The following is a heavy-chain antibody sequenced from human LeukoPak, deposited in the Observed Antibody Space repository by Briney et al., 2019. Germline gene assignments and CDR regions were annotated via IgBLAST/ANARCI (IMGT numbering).Heavy chain of an antibody. CDR1: GFTFSTYW. CDR2: IKQDGSEK. J-gene: IGHJ6*02. V-gene: IGHV3-7*03. CDR3: ARKWAGNYYYGMDV. Sequence: GGSLRLSCVGSGFTFSTYWMSWVRQAPGKGLEWVANIKQDGSEKYYVDSVKGRFTISRDNAKNLLYLQMNSLRVEDTAVYYCARKWAGNYYYGMDVWGQGTTVTASS. D-gene: IGHD1-26*01.